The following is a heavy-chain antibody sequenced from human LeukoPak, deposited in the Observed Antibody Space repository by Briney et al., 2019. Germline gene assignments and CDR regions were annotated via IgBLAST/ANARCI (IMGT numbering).Heavy chain of an antibody. Sequence: SETLSLTCIVSGGSISSSNYYWGWIRQSPGKGLEWIGSIYSRGSTYYNPFLKSRVIVSSDMSKNQFSLMLNSVTAADTAVYYCARDKGQYGSGTRGSTWFDPWGQGTLVTVSS. D-gene: IGHD3-10*01. CDR1: GGSISSSNYY. V-gene: IGHV4-39*07. CDR2: IYSRGST. J-gene: IGHJ5*02. CDR3: ARDKGQYGSGTRGSTWFDP.